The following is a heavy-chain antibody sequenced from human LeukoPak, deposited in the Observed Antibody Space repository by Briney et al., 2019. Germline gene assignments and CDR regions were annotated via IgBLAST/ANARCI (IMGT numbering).Heavy chain of an antibody. Sequence: GGSLRLSCTVSGFSVSTSGMSWVRQAQGKGLRTISAISVEGESAYYADSVKGRFTISRDNSKNTLYLQMNSLRVEDTAVYFCAQGYGNGWYPHWGQGSLVSVSS. D-gene: IGHD6-19*01. CDR2: ISVEGESA. CDR1: GFSVSTSG. J-gene: IGHJ4*02. V-gene: IGHV3-23*01. CDR3: AQGYGNGWYPH.